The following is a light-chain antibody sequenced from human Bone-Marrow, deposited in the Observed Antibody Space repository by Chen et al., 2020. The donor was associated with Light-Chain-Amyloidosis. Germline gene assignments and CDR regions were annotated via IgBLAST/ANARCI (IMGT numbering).Light chain of an antibody. V-gene: IGKV1-33*01. Sequence: DIQMTQSPSSLSASVGDRVTITCQASQAISNSLNWYQQKPGKAPKLLIYDASSLETGVPSRFSGTGSGTHFTCTISNLQPEDIATYYCQHFDDLLMFTFGQGTKLDMK. CDR2: DAS. CDR1: QAISNS. J-gene: IGKJ2*01. CDR3: QHFDDLLMFT.